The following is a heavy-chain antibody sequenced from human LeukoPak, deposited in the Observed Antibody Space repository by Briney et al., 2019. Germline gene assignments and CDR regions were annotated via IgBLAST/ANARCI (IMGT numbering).Heavy chain of an antibody. CDR3: AREKSTVTTWGVDY. V-gene: IGHV4-38-2*02. Sequence: PSETLSPTCTVSGGSISSYYWGWIRQPPGKGLEWIGSIYHSGSTYYNPSLKSRVTISVDTSKNQFSLKLSSVTAADTAVYYCAREKSTVTTWGVDYWGQGTLVTVSS. CDR2: IYHSGST. D-gene: IGHD4-17*01. J-gene: IGHJ4*02. CDR1: GGSISSYY.